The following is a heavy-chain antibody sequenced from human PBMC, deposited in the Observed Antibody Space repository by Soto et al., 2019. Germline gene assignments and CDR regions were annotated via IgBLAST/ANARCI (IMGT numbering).Heavy chain of an antibody. CDR1: GFTFTSSA. D-gene: IGHD3-10*01. CDR2: IVVGSGNT. V-gene: IGHV1-58*01. Sequence: QMQLVQSGPEVKKPGTSVKVSCKASGFTFTSSAVQWVRQARGQRLEWIGWIVVGSGNTNYAQKFQERVTITRDMSTSTAYMELSSLRSEDTAVHYCAEVKVTMVRGGFDPWGQGTLVTVSS. J-gene: IGHJ5*02. CDR3: AEVKVTMVRGGFDP.